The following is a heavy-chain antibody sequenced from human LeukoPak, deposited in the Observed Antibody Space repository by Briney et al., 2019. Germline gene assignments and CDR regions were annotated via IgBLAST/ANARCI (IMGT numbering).Heavy chain of an antibody. CDR3: TRHITTVTPYYFDY. Sequence: GRSLRLSCTPSGFTFGDYAMSWVRQAPGKGLEWVGFIRRKGYDRTTQYAASVKGRFTISRDDSKSIAYLQMNSLKTEDTAVYYCTRHITTVTPYYFDYWGQGTLVTVSS. CDR2: IRRKGYDRTT. D-gene: IGHD4-17*01. CDR1: GFTFGDYA. J-gene: IGHJ4*02. V-gene: IGHV3-49*04.